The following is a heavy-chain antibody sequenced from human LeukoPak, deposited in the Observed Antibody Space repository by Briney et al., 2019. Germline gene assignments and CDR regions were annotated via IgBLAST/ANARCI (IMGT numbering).Heavy chain of an antibody. Sequence: GASVKVSCKASGYTFTSYGISWVRQAPGQGLEWMGWINPNSGGTNYAQKFQGRVTMTRDTSISTAYMELSRLRSDDTAVYYCARGVGSPPNWFDPWGQGTLVTVSS. CDR3: ARGVGSPPNWFDP. J-gene: IGHJ5*02. CDR1: GYTFTSYG. D-gene: IGHD1-26*01. V-gene: IGHV1-2*02. CDR2: INPNSGGT.